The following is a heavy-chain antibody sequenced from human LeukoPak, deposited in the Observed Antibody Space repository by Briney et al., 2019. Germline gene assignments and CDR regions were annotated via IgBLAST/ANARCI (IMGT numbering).Heavy chain of an antibody. CDR2: INHNGNVN. Sequence: PGGSLRLSCAASGFTFSSYWMNWARQAPGKGREWVASINHNGNVNYYVDSVKGRFTISRDNAKHSLYLQMSNLRAEDTAVYFCARGGRLDVWGQGATVTVSS. CDR3: ARGGRLDV. V-gene: IGHV3-7*03. J-gene: IGHJ6*02. D-gene: IGHD3-16*01. CDR1: GFTFSSYW.